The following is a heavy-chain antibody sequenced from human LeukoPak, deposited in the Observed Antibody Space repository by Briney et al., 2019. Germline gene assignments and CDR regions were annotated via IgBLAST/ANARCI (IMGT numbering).Heavy chain of an antibody. V-gene: IGHV3-23*01. Sequence: GGPLRLSCAASGFSFSTYAMNWVRQAPGKGLEWVSGISAGGGSTNYADSVKGRFTISRDDSKNTLYLQLTSLRAEDTAVYYCASVISGYWGQGTLVTVSS. CDR3: ASVISGY. J-gene: IGHJ4*02. CDR1: GFSFSTYA. CDR2: ISAGGGST. D-gene: IGHD3-10*01.